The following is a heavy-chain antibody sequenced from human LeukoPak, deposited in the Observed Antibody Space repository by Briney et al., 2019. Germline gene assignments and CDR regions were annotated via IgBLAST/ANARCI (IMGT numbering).Heavy chain of an antibody. D-gene: IGHD2-2*02. CDR1: GGTFSSYA. V-gene: IGHV1-69*05. CDR2: IIPIFGTA. CDR3: ARQQDCSSTSCYTGVADY. J-gene: IGHJ4*02. Sequence: ASVKVSCKASGGTFSSYAISWVRQAPGQGLEWMGGIIPIFGTANYAQKFQGRVTITTDESTSTAYMELSSLRSEDTAVYYCARQQDCSSTSCYTGVADYWGQGTLVTVSS.